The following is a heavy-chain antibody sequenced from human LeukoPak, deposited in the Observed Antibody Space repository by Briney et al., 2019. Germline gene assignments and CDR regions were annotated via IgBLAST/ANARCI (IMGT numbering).Heavy chain of an antibody. V-gene: IGHV3-74*01. CDR2: ISTDGYTT. D-gene: IGHD2-15*01. CDR3: VVGGSPGY. Sequence: GESLRLSCAASGLAFSAYKMHWVRQAPRKGLVWVSRISTDGYTTDYADFVQGRFTASRDNTKNTWSLEMNSLRAEDTAVYYCVVGGSPGYWGQGTLVTVSS. CDR1: GLAFSAYK. J-gene: IGHJ4*02.